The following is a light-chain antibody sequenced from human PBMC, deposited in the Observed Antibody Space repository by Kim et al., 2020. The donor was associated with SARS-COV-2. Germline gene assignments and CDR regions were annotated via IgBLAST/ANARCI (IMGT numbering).Light chain of an antibody. CDR2: AAS. Sequence: DIQMTQSPSSVSAPVGDRVTITCRASQGISDWLAWYHQQPGKAPKILIYAASSLQSGVPSRFSGSGSGTDFTLTITNLQPEDLGNYYSQQASSVPFTFGGGTKVDIK. CDR3: QQASSVPFT. J-gene: IGKJ4*01. V-gene: IGKV1-12*01. CDR1: QGISDW.